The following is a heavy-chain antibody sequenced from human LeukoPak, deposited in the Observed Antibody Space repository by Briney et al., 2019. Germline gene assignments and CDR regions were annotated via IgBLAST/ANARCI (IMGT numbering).Heavy chain of an antibody. CDR2: IHTSRSN. CDR3: ARRRMLGVSGGCCWFDP. V-gene: IGHV4-4*09. CDR1: GDSISSYY. J-gene: IGHJ5*02. Sequence: SETLSLTCTDSGDSISSYYWSWIRQPPGKRLECIGYIHTSRSNNYNPPHKSRVIISVDTSKHQFSLKLSSVTAADTAVYYCARRRMLGVSGGCCWFDPWGQGTLVTVSS. D-gene: IGHD3-16*01.